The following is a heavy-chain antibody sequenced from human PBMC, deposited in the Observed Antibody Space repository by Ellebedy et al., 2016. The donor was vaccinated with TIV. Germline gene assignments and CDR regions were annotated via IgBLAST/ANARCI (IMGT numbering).Heavy chain of an antibody. V-gene: IGHV3-43*01. J-gene: IGHJ3*02. CDR3: AKGAGYSSSRDAFDI. D-gene: IGHD6-13*01. CDR1: GFTFDDYT. CDR2: ISWDGGST. Sequence: PGGSLRLSCAASGFTFDDYTMHWVRQAPGKGLEWVSLISWDGGSTYYADSVKGRFTISRDNSKNSLYLQMNSLRTEDTALYYCAKGAGYSSSRDAFDIWGQGTMVTVSS.